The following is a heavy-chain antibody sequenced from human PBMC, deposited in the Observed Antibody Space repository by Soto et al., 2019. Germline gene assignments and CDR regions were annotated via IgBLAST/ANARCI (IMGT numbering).Heavy chain of an antibody. J-gene: IGHJ6*02. V-gene: IGHV1-69*01. D-gene: IGHD3-16*02. CDR3: ARGPNVWGSDRSDLRFYGLDV. Sequence: QVQLVQSGAEVKKPGSSVKVSCKASGGTFSSYVISWVRQAPGQGLEWMGGIVPIFGTINYAQKFQGRVAITADESATIAYMELSSLRSEDTAVYYCARGPNVWGSDRSDLRFYGLDVWGRGTTVTVSS. CDR2: IVPIFGTI. CDR1: GGTFSSYV.